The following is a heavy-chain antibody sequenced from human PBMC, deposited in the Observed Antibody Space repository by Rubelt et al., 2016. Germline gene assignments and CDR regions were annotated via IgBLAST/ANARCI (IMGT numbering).Heavy chain of an antibody. V-gene: IGHV3-73*01. CDR3: TSDPLNDY. J-gene: IGHJ4*02. CDR1: GFTFSNYG. Sequence: VQLVESGGGVVQPGRSLTLSCAASGFTFSNYGMHWVRQASGKGLEWVGRIRSKANSYATAYAAAVKGRFTISRDDSKNTAYLQMNSLKTEDTAVYYCTSDPLNDYWGQGTLVTVSS. CDR2: IRSKANSYAT.